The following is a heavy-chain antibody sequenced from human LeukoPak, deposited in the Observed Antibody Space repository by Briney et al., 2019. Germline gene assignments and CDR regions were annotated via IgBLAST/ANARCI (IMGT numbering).Heavy chain of an antibody. CDR1: GGSISSGGYY. J-gene: IGHJ5*02. CDR2: IYYSGST. Sequence: SETLSLTCTVSGGSISSGGYYWSWIRQHPGKGLEWIGYIYYSGSTYYNPSLKRRVTISVDTSKNQFSLKLSSVTAADTAVYYCARRDSYCSSTSCSVNWFDPWGQGTLVTVSS. V-gene: IGHV4-31*03. CDR3: ARRDSYCSSTSCSVNWFDP. D-gene: IGHD2-2*01.